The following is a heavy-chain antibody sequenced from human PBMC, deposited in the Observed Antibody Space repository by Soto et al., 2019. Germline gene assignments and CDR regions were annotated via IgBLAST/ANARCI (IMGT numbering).Heavy chain of an antibody. CDR3: ARDETPGLVKWDYIGMDV. V-gene: IGHV1-46*01. CDR1: GYTFTNYA. D-gene: IGHD1-26*01. Sequence: QAQLAQSGAEMKKPGASVKISCEASGYTFTNYAVHWVRQAPGQRLQWMGLMNCGGGNTNYGERVPGRATMSRDTSKRTVYMELTALTSEGTAVYYCARDETPGLVKWDYIGMDVWGQGTTVSVSS. J-gene: IGHJ6*02. CDR2: MNCGGGNT.